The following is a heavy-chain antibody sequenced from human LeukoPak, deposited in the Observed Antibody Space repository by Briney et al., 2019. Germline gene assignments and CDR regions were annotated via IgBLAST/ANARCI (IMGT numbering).Heavy chain of an antibody. J-gene: IGHJ3*02. Sequence: SETLSLTCAVYGGSLSGYYWSWIRQPPGKGLEWIGEINHSGSTNYNPSLKSRVTISVDMSKNQFSLKLSSVTAADTAVYYCAREASRLIAAAGADAFDIWGQGTMVTVSS. CDR3: AREASRLIAAAGADAFDI. V-gene: IGHV4-34*01. D-gene: IGHD6-13*01. CDR2: INHSGST. CDR1: GGSLSGYY.